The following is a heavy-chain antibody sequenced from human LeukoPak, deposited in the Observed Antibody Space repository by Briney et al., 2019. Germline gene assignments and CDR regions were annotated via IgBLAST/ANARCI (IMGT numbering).Heavy chain of an antibody. D-gene: IGHD5-18*01. CDR2: IYSGGSS. J-gene: IGHJ5*02. CDR3: ARYQLGQLSNWFDP. CDR1: GFTVSSNY. V-gene: IGHV3-53*01. Sequence: GGPLRLSCAASGFTVSSNYMSWVRQAPGKGLECVSIIYSGGSSYYADSVKGRFTISRDNSKNTLYLQMNSLRAEDTAVYYCARYQLGQLSNWFDPWGQGTLVTVSS.